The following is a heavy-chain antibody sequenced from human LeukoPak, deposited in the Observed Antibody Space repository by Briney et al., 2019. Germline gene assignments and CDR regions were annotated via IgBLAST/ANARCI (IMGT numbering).Heavy chain of an antibody. Sequence: GGSLRLSCAASGFTFSSFPMHWVRQIPGERPEWVSSISGDSTYIYYADSVTGRFTISRDNTNNTLYLQMNSLRAEDTATYFWARRATDASFSFFDVWGQGTMVTVSS. J-gene: IGHJ3*01. CDR2: ISGDSTYI. CDR1: GFTFSSFP. V-gene: IGHV3-21*06. D-gene: IGHD3-10*01. CDR3: ARRATDASFSFFDV.